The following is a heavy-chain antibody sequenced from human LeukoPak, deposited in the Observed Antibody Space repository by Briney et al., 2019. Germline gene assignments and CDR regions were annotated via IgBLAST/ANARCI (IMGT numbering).Heavy chain of an antibody. Sequence: GESLKISCKGSGHTFNNYWIAWVRQMPGKGLEWMGIIYPIDSETRYSPSFQGQVTISADRSISTAYLQWSSLKASDTAMYYCARHETGPYFDYWGQGTLVTVSS. CDR3: ARHETGPYFDY. CDR1: GHTFNNYW. V-gene: IGHV5-51*01. J-gene: IGHJ4*02. D-gene: IGHD1-1*01. CDR2: IYPIDSET.